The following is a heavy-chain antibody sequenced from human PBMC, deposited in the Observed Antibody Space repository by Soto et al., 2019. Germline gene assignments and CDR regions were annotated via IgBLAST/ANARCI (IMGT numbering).Heavy chain of an antibody. D-gene: IGHD3-10*01. Sequence: EVQLVESGGGLVQPGGSLRLSCAASGFTFSDRFMDWVRQAPGKGLEWIGRAKSRARGFATQYADSVKGRFTVSRDESTSSCYIHMNTLNACDTTVYDCASQNVAVDALRDLYCDFWGRGTLVTVSS. J-gene: IGHJ2*01. V-gene: IGHV3-72*01. CDR3: ASQNVAVDALRDLYCDF. CDR2: AKSRARGFAT. CDR1: GFTFSDRF.